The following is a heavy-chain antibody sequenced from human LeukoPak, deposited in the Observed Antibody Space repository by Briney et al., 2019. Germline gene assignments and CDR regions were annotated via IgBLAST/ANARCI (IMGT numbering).Heavy chain of an antibody. Sequence: SETLSLTCAVTGGSISNNWWTWVRQPPGKGLEWIGEISQSARTNYNPSLKSRVTISVDKSKNQFSLNLSSVTAADTAVYYCARDAISSSGTFDYWGQGTLVTVSS. V-gene: IGHV4-4*02. D-gene: IGHD6-6*01. CDR3: ARDAISSSGTFDY. CDR2: ISQSART. CDR1: GGSISNNW. J-gene: IGHJ4*02.